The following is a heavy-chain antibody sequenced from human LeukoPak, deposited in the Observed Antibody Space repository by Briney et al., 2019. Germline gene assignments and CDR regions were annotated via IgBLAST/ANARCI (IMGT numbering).Heavy chain of an antibody. J-gene: IGHJ4*02. CDR3: ARSTSSGSYIDY. CDR1: GYTFTGYY. CDR2: INPNSGGT. V-gene: IGHV1-2*02. D-gene: IGHD1-26*01. Sequence: ASVKVSCKASGYTFTGYYMHWVRQAPGQGLEWMGWINPNSGGTNYAQKFQGRVTMTRDTSISTAYMELSRLRSDDAAVYYCARSTSSGSYIDYWGQGTLVTVSS.